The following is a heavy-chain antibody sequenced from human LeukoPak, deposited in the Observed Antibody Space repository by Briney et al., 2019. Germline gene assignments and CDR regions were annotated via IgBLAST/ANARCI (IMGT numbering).Heavy chain of an antibody. CDR3: ARSYCRSATCYAVGAFEI. V-gene: IGHV4-39*01. CDR2: IYYSGST. Sequence: AETLSLTCTVSGGSISSSSYYWGWIRQPPGKGLEWIMCIYYSGSTYYSPSLKSRVTISVDTSKNHFSLKLTSVTASDTAVYYCARSYCRSATCYAVGAFEIWGQGTMVTV. CDR1: GGSISSSSYY. D-gene: IGHD2-2*01. J-gene: IGHJ3*02.